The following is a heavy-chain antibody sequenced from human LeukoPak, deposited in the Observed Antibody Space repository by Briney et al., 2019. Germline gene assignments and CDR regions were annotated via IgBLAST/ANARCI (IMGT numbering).Heavy chain of an antibody. CDR1: GFTFSDYY. CDR2: ISSSGSTI. V-gene: IGHV3-11*04. J-gene: IGHJ6*03. CDR3: ARDPLTLYDYYMDV. D-gene: IGHD3-9*01. Sequence: GGSLRLSCAASGFTFSDYYMSWIRQAPGKGLEWVSYISSSGSTIYYADSVKGRFTISRDNAKNSLYLQMNSLRAEDTAVYYCARDPLTLYDYYMDVWGKGTTVTVSS.